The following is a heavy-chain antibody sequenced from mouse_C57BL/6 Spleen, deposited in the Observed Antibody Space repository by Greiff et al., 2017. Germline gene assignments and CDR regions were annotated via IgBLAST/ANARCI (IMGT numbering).Heavy chain of an antibody. V-gene: IGHV1-64*01. CDR1: GYTFTSYW. J-gene: IGHJ4*01. CDR2: IHPNSGST. D-gene: IGHD1-1*01. Sequence: QVQLKQPGAELVKPGASVKLSCKASGYTFTSYWMHWVKQRPGQGLEWIGMIHPNSGSTNYNEKFKSKATLTVDKSSSTAYMQLSSLTSEDSAVYYCARYYGSSPYYYAMDYWGQGTSVTVSS. CDR3: ARYYGSSPYYYAMDY.